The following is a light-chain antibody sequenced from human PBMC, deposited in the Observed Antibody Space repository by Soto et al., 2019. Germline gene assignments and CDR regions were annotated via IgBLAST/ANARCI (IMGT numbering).Light chain of an antibody. CDR1: SSDVGGYNY. CDR3: SSYTSSSTVL. Sequence: QSALTQPASVSGSPGQSITISCTGTSSDVGGYNYVSWYQQHPDKAPKLMIYEVRNRPSGVSNRFSGSRSGNTASLTISGLQAEDEAAYYCSSYTSSSTVLFGGGTKLTVL. J-gene: IGLJ2*01. V-gene: IGLV2-14*01. CDR2: EVR.